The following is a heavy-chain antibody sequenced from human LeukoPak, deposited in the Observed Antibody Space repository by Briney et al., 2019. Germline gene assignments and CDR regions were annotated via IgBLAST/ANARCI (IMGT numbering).Heavy chain of an antibody. CDR1: GYTFTGYY. Sequence: ASVKVSCKASGYTFTGYYMHWVRQAPGQGLEWMGWISAYNGNTNYAQKLQGRVTMTTDTSTSTAYMELRSLRSDDTAVYYCARDLSARYYGMDVWGQGTTVTVSS. CDR2: ISAYNGNT. V-gene: IGHV1-18*04. CDR3: ARDLSARYYGMDV. J-gene: IGHJ6*02.